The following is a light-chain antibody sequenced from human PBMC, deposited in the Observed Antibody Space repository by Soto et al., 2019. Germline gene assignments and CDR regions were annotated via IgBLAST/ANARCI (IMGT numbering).Light chain of an antibody. CDR1: QTPRTF. CDR2: ATS. J-gene: IGKJ3*01. Sequence: DVQITQCPCTLSASIGDRVTITCRASQTPRTFLNWYQQKPGKAPKLLIYATSTLQSGVPSRFSGRDSGADFTLTINNLQPEDFATYYCQQPPYTFGPGTKVDIK. V-gene: IGKV1-39*01. CDR3: QQPPYT.